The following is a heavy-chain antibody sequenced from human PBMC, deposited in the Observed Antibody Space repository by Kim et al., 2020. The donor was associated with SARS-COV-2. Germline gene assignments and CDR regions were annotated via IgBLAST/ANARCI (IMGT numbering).Heavy chain of an antibody. CDR1: GYTFTSYD. D-gene: IGHD6-6*01. CDR3: ARGKGSSSPNDY. J-gene: IGHJ4*02. Sequence: ASVKVSCKASGYTFTSYDINWVRQATGQGLEWMGWMNPNSGNTGYAQKFQVRVTMTRNTSISTAYMELSSLRSEDTAVYYCARGKGSSSPNDYWGQGTLVTVSS. CDR2: MNPNSGNT. V-gene: IGHV1-8*01.